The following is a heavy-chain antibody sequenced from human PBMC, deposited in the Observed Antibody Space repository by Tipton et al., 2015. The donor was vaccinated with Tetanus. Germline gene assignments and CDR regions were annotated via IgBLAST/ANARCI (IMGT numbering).Heavy chain of an antibody. V-gene: IGHV1-8*01. Sequence: QSGAEVKKPGASVKVSCKAFGYAFNSYDINWVRQATGQGLEWLGYMDPNTGHAVYGQRFQGRVTMTRDTSTSTVYMELSSLRSEDTAVYYCARGPTVTTAHYYYGMDVWGQGTTVTVSS. J-gene: IGHJ6*02. CDR1: GYAFNSYD. CDR3: ARGPTVTTAHYYYGMDV. D-gene: IGHD4-11*01. CDR2: MDPNTGHA.